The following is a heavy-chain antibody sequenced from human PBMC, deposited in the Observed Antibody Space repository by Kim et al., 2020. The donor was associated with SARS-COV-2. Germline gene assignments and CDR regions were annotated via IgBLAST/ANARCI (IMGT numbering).Heavy chain of an antibody. D-gene: IGHD4-17*01. CDR2: IYTSGST. Sequence: SETLSLTCTVSGGSISSYYWSWIRQPAGKGLEWIGRIYTSGSTNYNPSLKSRVTMSVDTSKNQFSLKLSSVTAADTAVYYCARDTVTPGLLHDAFDIWGQGTMVTVSS. J-gene: IGHJ3*02. CDR3: ARDTVTPGLLHDAFDI. V-gene: IGHV4-4*07. CDR1: GGSISSYY.